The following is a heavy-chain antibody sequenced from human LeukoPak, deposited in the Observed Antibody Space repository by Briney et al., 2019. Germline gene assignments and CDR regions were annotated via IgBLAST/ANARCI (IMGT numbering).Heavy chain of an antibody. D-gene: IGHD6-19*01. J-gene: IGHJ4*02. Sequence: ASVKVSCKASGYTLTSYGISWVRQAPGQGLEWVGWISGYNGNTNYAQKLQGRVTMTTDTSTSTVYMELRSLRSDDTAIYSCARNKAYTSGCYDYWGQGTLVTVSS. CDR2: ISGYNGNT. CDR3: ARNKAYTSGCYDY. CDR1: GYTLTSYG. V-gene: IGHV1-18*01.